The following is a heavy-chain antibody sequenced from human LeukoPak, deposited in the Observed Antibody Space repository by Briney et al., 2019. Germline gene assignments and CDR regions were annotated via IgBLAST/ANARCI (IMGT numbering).Heavy chain of an antibody. D-gene: IGHD1-20*01. Sequence: PGGSLRLSCAASGFTFSDHFMDWVRQAPGKGLEWIGRIRKKPNNYTTEYAASVKGRFTFSRDDSKNSLYLQMNSLETEDTAVYYCARVSAITGATDALDFWGQGTMVTVSS. CDR2: IRKKPNNYTT. CDR1: GFTFSDHF. V-gene: IGHV3-72*01. J-gene: IGHJ3*01. CDR3: ARVSAITGATDALDF.